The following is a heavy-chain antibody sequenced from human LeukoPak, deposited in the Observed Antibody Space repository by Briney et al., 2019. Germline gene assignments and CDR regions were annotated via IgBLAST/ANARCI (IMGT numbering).Heavy chain of an antibody. V-gene: IGHV3-23*01. CDR3: AKSRADRYSSLDY. J-gene: IGHJ4*02. CDR2: ISGSGGSE. Sequence: GGSLRLSCAASGFTLSSYVMSWVRQAPGKGLEWVSTISGSGGSEYYADSVKGRFTISRDKSKNTLSLEMNSLRAEDAAVYYCAKSRADRYSSLDYWGQGTLVTVSS. CDR1: GFTLSSYV. D-gene: IGHD2-15*01.